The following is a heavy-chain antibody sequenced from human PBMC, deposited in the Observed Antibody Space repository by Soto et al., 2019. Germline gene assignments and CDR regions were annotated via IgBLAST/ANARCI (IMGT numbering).Heavy chain of an antibody. J-gene: IGHJ6*02. CDR3: ASGGEDVVVSAALLCDVDYYYGMDV. D-gene: IGHD2-2*01. V-gene: IGHV3-74*01. Sequence: EVQLVESGGGLVQPGGSLRLSCAASGFTFSSYWMHWVRQAPGKGLVWVSRINSDGSSTSYADSVKGRFTISRDNAKNTRYLHMKSLRAEDTAVYYCASGGEDVVVSAALLCDVDYYYGMDVWGQGTTVTVSS. CDR1: GFTFSSYW. CDR2: INSDGSST.